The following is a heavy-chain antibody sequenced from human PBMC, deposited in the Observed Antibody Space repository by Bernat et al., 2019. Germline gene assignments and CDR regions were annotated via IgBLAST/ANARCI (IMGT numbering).Heavy chain of an antibody. CDR3: ARGVRRIPAASIPPHFDY. CDR2: INHSGST. V-gene: IGHV4-34*01. CDR1: GGSFSGYY. J-gene: IGHJ4*02. D-gene: IGHD6-13*01. Sequence: QVQLQQWGARLLKPSETLSFTCAVYGGSFSGYYWSWIRQPPGKGLEWIGEINHSGSTNYNPSLKSRVTVSVATSTNQSSLMLSSVTAAEPAVYYCARGVRRIPAASIPPHFDYWGQGSLVTVSS.